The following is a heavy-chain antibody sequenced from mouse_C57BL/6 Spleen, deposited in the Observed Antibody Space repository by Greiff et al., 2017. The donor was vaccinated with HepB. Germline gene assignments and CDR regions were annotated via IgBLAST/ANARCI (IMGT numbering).Heavy chain of an antibody. D-gene: IGHD1-1*01. CDR1: GYSFTGYY. J-gene: IGHJ1*03. CDR3: ARGHYYGSRSYFDV. CDR2: IYPYNGVS. Sequence: EVKLQESGPELVKPGASVKISCKASGYSFTGYYMHWVKQSHGNILDWIGYIYPYNGVSSYNQKFKGKATLTVDKSSSTAYMELRSLTSEDSAVYYCARGHYYGSRSYFDVWGTGTTVTVSS. V-gene: IGHV1-31*01.